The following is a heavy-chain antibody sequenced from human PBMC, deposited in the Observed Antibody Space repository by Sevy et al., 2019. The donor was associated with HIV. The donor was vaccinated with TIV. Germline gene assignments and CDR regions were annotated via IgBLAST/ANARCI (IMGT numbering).Heavy chain of an antibody. V-gene: IGHV4-39*01. Sequence: SETLSLTCTVSGGSISSSSYYWGWIRQPPGKGLEWIGSNYYSGSTYYNPSLKSRVTISVDTSKNQFSLKLSSVTAADTAVYYCARHSGWRDAFDIWGQGTMVTVSS. CDR2: NYYSGST. CDR1: GGSISSSSYY. J-gene: IGHJ3*02. CDR3: ARHSGWRDAFDI. D-gene: IGHD6-19*01.